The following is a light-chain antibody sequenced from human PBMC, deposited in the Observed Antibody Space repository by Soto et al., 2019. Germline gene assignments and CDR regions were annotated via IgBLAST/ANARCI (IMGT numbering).Light chain of an antibody. CDR1: RDITDY. CDR3: QNYNSAPWT. CDR2: AAS. V-gene: IGKV1-27*01. J-gene: IGKJ1*01. Sequence: DIQMTQSPSSLSASVGDRVTITCRASRDITDYLAWYQQKPGQVPKLLIYAASTLQSGVPSRFTASGSGTDFTLTITGLQPEDFATSYCQNYNSAPWTFVQGTKVEF.